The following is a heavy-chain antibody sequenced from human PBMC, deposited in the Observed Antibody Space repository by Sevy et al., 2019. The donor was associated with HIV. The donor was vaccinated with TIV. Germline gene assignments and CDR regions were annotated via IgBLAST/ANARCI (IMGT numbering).Heavy chain of an antibody. CDR1: GFTFSDYY. CDR3: ARDRRNYAGQYFDY. J-gene: IGHJ4*02. CDR2: ISSGSTYT. D-gene: IGHD1-7*01. Sequence: GGSLRLSCAASGFTFSDYYMSWIRQAPGKGLEWVSDISSGSTYTKYADSVKGRITISRDNAKNSLYLQMNSLRVEATAVYYCARDRRNYAGQYFDYWGQGTLVTVSS. V-gene: IGHV3-11*06.